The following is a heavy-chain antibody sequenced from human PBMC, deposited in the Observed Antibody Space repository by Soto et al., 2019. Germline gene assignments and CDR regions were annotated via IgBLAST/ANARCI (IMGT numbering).Heavy chain of an antibody. CDR1: GGAFNGYY. CDR2: INHSGSV. Sequence: QVHLQQWGAGLLKPSETLSLTCAVNGGAFNGYYWPWVRQPPGKGLEWIGEINHSGSVDYNPSLNSRGTLSINTSKKQIWRTLTSETAAETAVYYCARAGAALFRGCSGGFDCWGQGTLVTVSS. J-gene: IGHJ4*02. V-gene: IGHV4-34*01. D-gene: IGHD5-12*01. CDR3: ARAGAALFRGCSGGFDC.